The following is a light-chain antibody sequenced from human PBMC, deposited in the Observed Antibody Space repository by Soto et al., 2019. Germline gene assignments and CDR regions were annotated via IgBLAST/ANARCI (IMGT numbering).Light chain of an antibody. J-gene: IGKJ3*01. CDR2: GAS. Sequence: IQMTQSPSCQSASVGDRVTITCRASQSISSWLAWYQQKPGKAPKLLLFGASTLQSGVPARFSGSGSGTLSTLTINGLLPEDVATYYCQKYDRAPFTFGPGTKVDI. CDR3: QKYDRAPFT. CDR1: QSISSW. V-gene: IGKV1-27*01.